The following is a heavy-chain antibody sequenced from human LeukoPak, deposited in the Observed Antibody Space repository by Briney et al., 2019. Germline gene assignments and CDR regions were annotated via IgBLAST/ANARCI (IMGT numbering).Heavy chain of an antibody. V-gene: IGHV3-23*01. Sequence: GGSLRLSCAASGFTFSTYAMTWVRQAPGKGLEWGLFISYGGDNTYYADSVKGRFTISRDNSKNTLYLQMNSLRAEDTAVYYCAKRFDSSGWYAAFDIWGQGTMVTVSS. CDR1: GFTFSTYA. D-gene: IGHD6-19*01. CDR2: ISYGGDNT. J-gene: IGHJ3*02. CDR3: AKRFDSSGWYAAFDI.